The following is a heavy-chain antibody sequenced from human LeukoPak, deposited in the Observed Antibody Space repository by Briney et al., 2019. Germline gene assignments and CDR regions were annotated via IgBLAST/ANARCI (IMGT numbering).Heavy chain of an antibody. Sequence: PSETLSLTCTVSGDSVSSGSYYWSWIRQPPGKGLEWIGYIYYSGSTNYNPSPKSRVTISVDTSKNQFSLKLSSVTAADTAVYYCARTDRYYDILTGYYSHNWFDPWGQGTLVTVSS. V-gene: IGHV4-61*01. CDR2: IYYSGST. J-gene: IGHJ5*02. D-gene: IGHD3-9*01. CDR1: GDSVSSGSYY. CDR3: ARTDRYYDILTGYYSHNWFDP.